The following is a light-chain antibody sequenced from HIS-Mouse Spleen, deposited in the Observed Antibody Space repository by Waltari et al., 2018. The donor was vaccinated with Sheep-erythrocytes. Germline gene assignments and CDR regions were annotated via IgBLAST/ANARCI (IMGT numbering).Light chain of an antibody. CDR1: QLGDKY. CDR3: QAWDSSIVV. Sequence: SSELTQPPSVSVSPGQPASITCSGAQLGDKYACWYQQKPGQSPVLVIYQDTKRPSGIPERFSGSNSGNTATLTISGTQAMDEADYYCQAWDSSIVVFGGGTKLTVL. V-gene: IGLV3-1*01. CDR2: QDT. J-gene: IGLJ2*01.